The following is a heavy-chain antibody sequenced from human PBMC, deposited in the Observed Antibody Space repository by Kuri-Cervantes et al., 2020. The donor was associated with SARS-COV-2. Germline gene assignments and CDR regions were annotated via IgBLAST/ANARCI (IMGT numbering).Heavy chain of an antibody. Sequence: ASVKVSCKTSGYTFTAYYVHWVRQAPGQGLEWMGRIHPNDGATNSAQKFQGRVTVTRDTSISTAYMELSRLRSGDTAVYYCARSYFYDSSGYVMDYWGQGTLVTVSS. CDR1: GYTFTAYY. V-gene: IGHV1-2*06. J-gene: IGHJ4*02. CDR3: ARSYFYDSSGYVMDY. CDR2: IHPNDGAT. D-gene: IGHD3-22*01.